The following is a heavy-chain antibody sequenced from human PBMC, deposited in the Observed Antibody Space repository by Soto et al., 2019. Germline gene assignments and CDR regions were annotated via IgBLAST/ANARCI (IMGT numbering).Heavy chain of an antibody. CDR2: IYYSGST. Sequence: PSETLSLTCTVSGGSISSYYWSWLRQPPGKGLEWIGYIYYSGSTNYNPSLKSRVTISLDTSKNQFSLKLSSVTAADTAVYYCARRYSYGYFDYWGQGTLVTVSS. CDR1: GGSISSYY. D-gene: IGHD5-18*01. J-gene: IGHJ4*02. V-gene: IGHV4-59*08. CDR3: ARRYSYGYFDY.